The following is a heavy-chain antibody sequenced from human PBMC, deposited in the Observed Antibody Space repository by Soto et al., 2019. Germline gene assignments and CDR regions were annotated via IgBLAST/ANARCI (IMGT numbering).Heavy chain of an antibody. CDR2: LSVYNGNT. CDR3: ARDLLYRNVVAETATPLDY. V-gene: IGHV1-18*04. J-gene: IGHJ4*02. Sequence: QVQRVQSGGEVKKPGASVKVSCQASGYTFDSYGIAWLRQAPGQGLGWMGWLSVYNGNTKYAEKYQGRVTLTSDTSTSTASMELRSLTSDDTAIYYSARDLLYRNVVAETATPLDYWGQGSVVIVSS. D-gene: IGHD2-15*01. CDR1: GYTFDSYG.